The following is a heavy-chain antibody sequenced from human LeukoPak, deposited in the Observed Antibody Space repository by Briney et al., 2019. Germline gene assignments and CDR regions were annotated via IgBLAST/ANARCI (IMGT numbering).Heavy chain of an antibody. Sequence: SETLSLTCAVSGASASSSNWWMWVRQPPKKGLEWIGEIHHSGSTNYNPSLKSRVTMSVDTSKNQISLRLTSVTAADTAVYYCARGLYGSDSFWGQGNLVTVSS. CDR3: ARGLYGSDSF. CDR1: GASASSSNW. D-gene: IGHD6-19*01. J-gene: IGHJ4*02. V-gene: IGHV4-4*02. CDR2: IHHSGST.